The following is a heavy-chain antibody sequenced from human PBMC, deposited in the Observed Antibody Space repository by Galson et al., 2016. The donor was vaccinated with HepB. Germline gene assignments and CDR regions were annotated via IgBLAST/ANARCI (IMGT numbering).Heavy chain of an antibody. D-gene: IGHD3-16*02. V-gene: IGHV1-3*01. J-gene: IGHJ6*02. CDR2: ISAGSGNT. Sequence: SVKVSCKASGYTFTTYDMHWVRQSPGRRLEWMGWISAGSGNTRYSQNFQDRVTITRDTSERTHYMELNSLTSEDTAVYYCARDLIGNLDVWGQGTTVTVSS. CDR1: GYTFTTYD. CDR3: ARDLIGNLDV.